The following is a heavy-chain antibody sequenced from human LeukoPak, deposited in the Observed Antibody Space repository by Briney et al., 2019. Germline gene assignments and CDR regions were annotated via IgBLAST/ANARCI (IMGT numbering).Heavy chain of an antibody. CDR2: IYWDDDK. V-gene: IGHV2-5*02. CDR3: AHDVGYFDY. CDR1: GFSLSTSGVG. J-gene: IGHJ4*02. Sequence: VSGPTLVNPTQTLTLTCTFSGFSLSTSGVGVGWIRQPPGKALEWLALIYWDDDKRYSPSLRSRLTITKDTSKNQVVLTMTNVDPVDTATYYCAHDVGYFDYWGQGTLVTVSS.